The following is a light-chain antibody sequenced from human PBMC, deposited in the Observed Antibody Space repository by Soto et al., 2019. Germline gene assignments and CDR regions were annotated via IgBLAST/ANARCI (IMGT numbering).Light chain of an antibody. CDR3: QQYASSPLT. Sequence: EIVLTQSPGTLSLSPGERATLSCRASQTVGNNYLAWYQQKPGQTPRLLIHGASNRATGIPDRISGNGSGTDFTLIISRLEPEDFAVYYCQQYASSPLTFGGGTKVEIK. J-gene: IGKJ4*01. CDR1: QTVGNNY. CDR2: GAS. V-gene: IGKV3-20*01.